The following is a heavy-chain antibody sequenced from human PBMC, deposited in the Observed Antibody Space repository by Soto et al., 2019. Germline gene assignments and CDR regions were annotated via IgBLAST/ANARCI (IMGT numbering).Heavy chain of an antibody. CDR1: GGSFSGYY. V-gene: IGHV4-34*01. CDR2: INHSGST. J-gene: IGHJ4*02. D-gene: IGHD5-12*01. Sequence: QVQLQQWGAGLLKPSETLSLTCAVYGGSFSGYYWSWIRQPPGKGLEWIGEINHSGSTNYNPSLKSRVTISVDTSKNQFSLKLSSVTAADTAVYYCARGPRGGGYVARYHYFDYWGQGTLVTVSS. CDR3: ARGPRGGGYVARYHYFDY.